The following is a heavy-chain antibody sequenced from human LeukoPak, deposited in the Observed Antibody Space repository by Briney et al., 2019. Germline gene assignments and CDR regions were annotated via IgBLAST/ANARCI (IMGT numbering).Heavy chain of an antibody. Sequence: SETLSLTCTVSGGSLSSGDYYWSWIRQPPGKGLEWIAYMYYSGSTYYNPSLKSRVTMSADTSKNQPSLKLSSVTAADTAVYYCARPYYYDSRIDPWGQGILVTVSS. D-gene: IGHD3-22*01. CDR2: MYYSGST. J-gene: IGHJ5*02. V-gene: IGHV4-30-4*01. CDR1: GGSLSSGDYY. CDR3: ARPYYYDSRIDP.